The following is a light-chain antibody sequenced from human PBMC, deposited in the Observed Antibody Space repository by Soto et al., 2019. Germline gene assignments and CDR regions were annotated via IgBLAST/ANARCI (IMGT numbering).Light chain of an antibody. J-gene: IGLJ3*02. Sequence: QAVVTQEPSVTVSPGGTVTLTCASSTGAVTSDYYPNWFQQKPGQAPRALIYSISIKHSWTPARFSGSLRGGKAALTVSGVQAEDEDEYYCLLSYVSVGVFGGGTQLTVL. CDR1: TGAVTSDYY. CDR3: LLSYVSVGV. CDR2: SIS. V-gene: IGLV7-43*01.